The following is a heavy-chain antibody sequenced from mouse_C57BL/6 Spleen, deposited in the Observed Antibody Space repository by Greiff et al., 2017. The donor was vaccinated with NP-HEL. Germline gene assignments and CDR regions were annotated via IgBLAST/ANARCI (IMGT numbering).Heavy chain of an antibody. Sequence: QVHVKQSGAELVRPGTSVTMSCKASGYTFTNYWIGWAKQRPGPGLEWIGDIYPGGGYTNYNEKFKGKATLTADKSSSTAYMQFSSLTSEDAAIYYWARRDSSGHGGFAYWGQGTQVTVSA. V-gene: IGHV1-63*01. CDR2: IYPGGGYT. J-gene: IGHJ3*01. D-gene: IGHD3-2*02. CDR3: ARRDSSGHGGFAY. CDR1: GYTFTNYW.